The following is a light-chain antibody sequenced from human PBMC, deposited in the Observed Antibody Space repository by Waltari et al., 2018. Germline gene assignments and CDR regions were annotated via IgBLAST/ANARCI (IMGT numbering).Light chain of an antibody. CDR2: DVS. CDR1: SSDVGGYNY. J-gene: IGLJ3*02. CDR3: CSYAGSYTLRV. Sequence: QSALTQPRSVSGSPGQSVTIHCTGTSSDVGGYNYVSWYQQHPGKAPKLMSYDVSKRPSGVPDRFSGSKSGNTASLTISGLQAEDEADYYCCSYAGSYTLRVFGGGTKLTVL. V-gene: IGLV2-11*01.